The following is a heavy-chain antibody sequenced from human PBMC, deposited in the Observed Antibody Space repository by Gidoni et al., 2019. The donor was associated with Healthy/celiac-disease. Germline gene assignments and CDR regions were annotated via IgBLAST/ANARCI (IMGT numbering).Heavy chain of an antibody. D-gene: IGHD5-12*01. J-gene: IGHJ6*02. CDR1: GGSISSGGYY. CDR3: ARGEMATIYYYYGMDV. Sequence: QVQLQESGPGLVKPSQTLSLTCTVPGGSISSGGYYWSWIRQHPGKGLEWIGYIYYSGSTYYNPSLKSRVTISVDTSKNQFSLKLSSVTAADTAVYYCARGEMATIYYYYGMDVWGQETTVTVSS. CDR2: IYYSGST. V-gene: IGHV4-31*03.